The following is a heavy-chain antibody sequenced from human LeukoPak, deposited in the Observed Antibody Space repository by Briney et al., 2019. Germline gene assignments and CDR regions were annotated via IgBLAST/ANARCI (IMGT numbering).Heavy chain of an antibody. CDR3: ARDYLRSLPYYYDSSGYNPFDY. Sequence: ASVKVSCKASGYTFTSYGISWVRQAPGQGLEWGGWISAYNGNTNYAQKLQGRVTMTTDASTSTAYMELRSLRSDDTAVYYCARDYLRSLPYYYDSSGYNPFDYWGQGTLVTVSS. V-gene: IGHV1-18*01. J-gene: IGHJ4*02. CDR1: GYTFTSYG. D-gene: IGHD3-22*01. CDR2: ISAYNGNT.